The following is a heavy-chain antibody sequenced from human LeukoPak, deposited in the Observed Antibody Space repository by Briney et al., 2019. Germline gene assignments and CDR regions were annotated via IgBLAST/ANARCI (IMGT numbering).Heavy chain of an antibody. D-gene: IGHD3-22*01. CDR1: GFTFTRSA. J-gene: IGHJ3*02. V-gene: IGHV1-58*02. CDR2: IVVGSGNT. Sequence: SVKVPCKASGFTFTRSAMQWVRQARGQRLEWIGWIVVGSGNTNYAQTFQERVTITRDMSTSTAYMELSSLRSEDTAVYYCAAADYYDSSGYYPYAFHIWGQGTMVTVSS. CDR3: AAADYYDSSGYYPYAFHI.